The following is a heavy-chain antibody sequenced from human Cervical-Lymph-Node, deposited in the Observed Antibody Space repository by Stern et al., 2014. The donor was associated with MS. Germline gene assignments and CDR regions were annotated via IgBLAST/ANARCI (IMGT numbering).Heavy chain of an antibody. V-gene: IGHV5-51*01. CDR1: GYSFTSYW. CDR3: ARLDYGDYVEEGYDY. CDR2: IYPGDADT. D-gene: IGHD4-17*01. Sequence: EVQLAESGAEVKKPGESLKISCKGSGYSFTSYWIGLVRQMPGKGLEWLGLIYPGDADTRYSPSFQGQVTISADNSISTAYLQWSSLKASDTAMYYCARLDYGDYVEEGYDYWGQGTLVTVSS. J-gene: IGHJ4*02.